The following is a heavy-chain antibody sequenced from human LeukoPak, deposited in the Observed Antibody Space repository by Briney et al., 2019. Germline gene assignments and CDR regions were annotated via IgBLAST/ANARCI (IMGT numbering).Heavy chain of an antibody. D-gene: IGHD1-1*01. Sequence: PPETLSLTCTVSGGSISSHYWSWIRQPPGKGLEWIGYIYYSGSTNYNPSLKSRVTISVDTSKNQFSLKLSSVTAADTAVYYCARVWNDSFDYWGQGTLVTVSS. CDR1: GGSISSHY. J-gene: IGHJ4*02. CDR3: ARVWNDSFDY. V-gene: IGHV4-59*11. CDR2: IYYSGST.